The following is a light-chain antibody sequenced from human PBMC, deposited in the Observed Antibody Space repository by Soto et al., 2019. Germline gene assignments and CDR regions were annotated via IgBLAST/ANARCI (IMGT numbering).Light chain of an antibody. CDR3: QSYDSSLSGWV. CDR2: GNS. J-gene: IGLJ3*02. CDR1: SSNIGAGYD. V-gene: IGLV1-40*01. Sequence: QSVLTQPPSVSGAPGQWVTISCTGSSSNIGAGYDVHWYQQLPGTAPKLLIYGNSNRPSGVPDRFSGSKSGTSASLAITGLQAEDEADYYYQSYDSSLSGWVFGGGTKVTVL.